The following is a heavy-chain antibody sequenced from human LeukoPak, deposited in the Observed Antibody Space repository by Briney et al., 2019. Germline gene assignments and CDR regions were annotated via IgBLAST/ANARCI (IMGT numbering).Heavy chain of an antibody. CDR3: ARELTVTTWYAFDI. Sequence: SETLSLTCTVSGGSISSYYWSWIRQSAGKGLEWIGRIYTSGSTNYNPSLKSRVTMSVDTSKNQFSLKLSSVTAADTAVYYCARELTVTTWYAFDIWGQGTMVTVSS. V-gene: IGHV4-4*07. J-gene: IGHJ3*02. CDR1: GGSISSYY. D-gene: IGHD4-17*01. CDR2: IYTSGST.